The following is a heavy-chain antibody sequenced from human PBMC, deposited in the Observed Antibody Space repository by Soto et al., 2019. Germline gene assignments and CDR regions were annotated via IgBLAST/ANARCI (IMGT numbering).Heavy chain of an antibody. CDR3: ARSLWFGELLSGHMDV. Sequence: SVKVSCKASGGTFSSYAISWVRQAPGQGLEWMGGIIPIFGTANYAQKFQGRVTITADESTSTAYMELSSLRSEDTAVYYCARSLWFGELLSGHMDVWGQGTTVTVSS. CDR1: GGTFSSYA. D-gene: IGHD3-10*01. CDR2: IIPIFGTA. V-gene: IGHV1-69*13. J-gene: IGHJ6*02.